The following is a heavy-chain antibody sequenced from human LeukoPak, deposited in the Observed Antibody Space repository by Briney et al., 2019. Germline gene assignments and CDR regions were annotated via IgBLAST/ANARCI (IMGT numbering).Heavy chain of an antibody. CDR2: MYYSGNT. D-gene: IGHD1-26*01. Sequence: SETLSLTCNVSGGSISSYYWSWIRQPPGKGLEWIGYMYYSGNTNYNPSLKSRVTTSVDSSKNQFSLKLSSVTAADTAVYYCARHTLVGARNASDIWGQGTMATVSS. V-gene: IGHV4-59*08. J-gene: IGHJ3*02. CDR1: GGSISSYY. CDR3: ARHTLVGARNASDI.